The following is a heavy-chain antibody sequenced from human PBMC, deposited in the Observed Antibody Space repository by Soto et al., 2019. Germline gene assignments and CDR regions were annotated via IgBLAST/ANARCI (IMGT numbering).Heavy chain of an antibody. Sequence: GGSLRLSCAASGFTFSSYGMHWVRQAPGKGLEWVAVISYDGSNKYYADSVKGRFTISRDNSKNTLYLQMNSLRAEDTAVYYCAKVLEPTVTFDYWGQGTLVTVSS. D-gene: IGHD4-17*01. V-gene: IGHV3-30*18. CDR2: ISYDGSNK. CDR1: GFTFSSYG. J-gene: IGHJ4*02. CDR3: AKVLEPTVTFDY.